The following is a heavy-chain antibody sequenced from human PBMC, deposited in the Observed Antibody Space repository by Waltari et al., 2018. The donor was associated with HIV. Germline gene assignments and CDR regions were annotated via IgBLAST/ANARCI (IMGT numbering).Heavy chain of an antibody. CDR1: GLTFRSHG. D-gene: IGHD3-10*01. CDR2: IKQDGSEK. Sequence: EVQLVEPGGGLVQPGGSLDPPWAASGLTFRSHGRSWVRQALGKGLEGVANIKQDGSEKYYVDSVNGRFTSSRDNAENSLYLQMNSLRAEDTAVYYCARGGFYGSGSKVNWGQGTLVTVSS. CDR3: ARGGFYGSGSKVN. J-gene: IGHJ4*02. V-gene: IGHV3-7*04.